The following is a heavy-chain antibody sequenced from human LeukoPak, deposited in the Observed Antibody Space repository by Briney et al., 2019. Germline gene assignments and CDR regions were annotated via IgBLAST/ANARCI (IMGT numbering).Heavy chain of an antibody. CDR1: GLTVSSNY. J-gene: IGHJ6*02. D-gene: IGHD3-10*01. Sequence: GALRLSCAASGLTVSSNYMSWVRQVPGKGLEWVSLIYSGGTTYYADSVKGRFTISRDNSKNTLYLQMNSLRAEDTAVYYCARDTRGIKMVRGVIPYFYGMDVWGQGTTVTVSS. CDR2: IYSGGTT. CDR3: ARDTRGIKMVRGVIPYFYGMDV. V-gene: IGHV3-66*01.